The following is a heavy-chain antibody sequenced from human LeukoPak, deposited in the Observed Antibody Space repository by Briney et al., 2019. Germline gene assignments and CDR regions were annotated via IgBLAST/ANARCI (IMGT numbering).Heavy chain of an antibody. CDR3: SRENGAFSPFGY. D-gene: IGHD2-8*01. CDR1: GGSISSNSYY. CDR2: IYYSGST. J-gene: IGHJ4*02. V-gene: IGHV4-39*07. Sequence: SETLSLTCTVSGGSISSNSYYWGWIRQPPGKGLEWIGSIYYSGSTYNNPSLKSRVTISVDTSKNQLSLNLTSVTAADTAVYYCSRENGAFSPFGYWGQGTLVTVLS.